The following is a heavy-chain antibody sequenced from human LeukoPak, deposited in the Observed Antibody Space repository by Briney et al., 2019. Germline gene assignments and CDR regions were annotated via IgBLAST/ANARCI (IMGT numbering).Heavy chain of an antibody. D-gene: IGHD2-2*01. V-gene: IGHV4-4*07. Sequence: SETQSLTCTVSGGSISSYYWSWIRQPAGKGLEWIGRIYTSGSTNYNPSLKSRVTMSVDTSKNQFSLKLSSVTAADTAVYYCASGTIVPAAYYYYMDVWGKGTTVTVSS. CDR1: GGSISSYY. CDR3: ASGTIVPAAYYYYMDV. CDR2: IYTSGST. J-gene: IGHJ6*03.